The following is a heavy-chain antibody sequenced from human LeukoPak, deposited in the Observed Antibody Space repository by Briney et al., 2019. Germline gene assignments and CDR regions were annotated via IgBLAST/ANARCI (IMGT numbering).Heavy chain of an antibody. Sequence: PSETLSLTCTVSGGSISSYYWSWIRQPPGKGREWIGYIYYSGSTNYNPSLKSRVTISVDTSKNQFSLKLSSVTAADTAVYYCARDPQHYYDSSGYYNDAFDIWGQGTMVTVSS. J-gene: IGHJ3*02. CDR1: GGSISSYY. D-gene: IGHD3-22*01. CDR3: ARDPQHYYDSSGYYNDAFDI. CDR2: IYYSGST. V-gene: IGHV4-59*01.